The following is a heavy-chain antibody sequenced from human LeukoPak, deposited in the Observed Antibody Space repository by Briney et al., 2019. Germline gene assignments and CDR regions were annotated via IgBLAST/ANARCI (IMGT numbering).Heavy chain of an antibody. J-gene: IGHJ4*02. D-gene: IGHD3-10*01. Sequence: GGSLRLSCAASGFTVSSNYMSWVRQAPGKGLEWVSLIYSGGSTYYADSVKGRFTISRDNSKNTLYLQVNSLRAEDTAVYYCARGITMVRGVLDYWGQGTLVTVSS. V-gene: IGHV3-66*01. CDR2: IYSGGST. CDR1: GFTVSSNY. CDR3: ARGITMVRGVLDY.